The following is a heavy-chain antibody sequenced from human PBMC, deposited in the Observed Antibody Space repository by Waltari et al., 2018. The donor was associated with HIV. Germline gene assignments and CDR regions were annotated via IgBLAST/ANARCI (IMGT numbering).Heavy chain of an antibody. CDR3: ASASRDTAMGAFDI. V-gene: IGHV1-69*01. CDR1: GGTFSNSA. J-gene: IGHJ3*02. D-gene: IGHD5-18*01. Sequence: QVQPVQSGAEVKKPGSSVKVSCKASGGTFSNSAINWVQQAPGQGLEWMGGIIPIFGSPNYAKKFQGRVTITADESTSTVYMKLSSLRSEDTAVYYCASASRDTAMGAFDIWGQGTMVTVSS. CDR2: IIPIFGSP.